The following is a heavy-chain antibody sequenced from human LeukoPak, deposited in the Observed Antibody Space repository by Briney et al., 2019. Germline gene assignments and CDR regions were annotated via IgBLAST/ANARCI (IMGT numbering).Heavy chain of an antibody. J-gene: IGHJ4*02. CDR2: VFPGASDT. Sequence: GESLKISCKGFGYSFSSYRIAWVRQMPGKGLEWMGIVFPGASDTRYSPSFQGQVTISADKSISTAYLQWSSLKASDTAMYYCAIMTSYGGTWYFDYGGQGTLVTVSS. V-gene: IGHV5-51*01. CDR1: GYSFSSYR. CDR3: AIMTSYGGTWYFDY. D-gene: IGHD4-23*01.